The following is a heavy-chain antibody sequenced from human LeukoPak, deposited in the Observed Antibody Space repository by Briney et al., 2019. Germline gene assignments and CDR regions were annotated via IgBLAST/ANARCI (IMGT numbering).Heavy chain of an antibody. CDR1: GFSFSSYS. CDR2: ISSTSNTI. CDR3: ARKATDFDD. V-gene: IGHV3-48*02. D-gene: IGHD1-1*01. J-gene: IGHJ4*02. Sequence: GGSLRLSCAASGFSFSSYSMNWVRQAPGKGLEWVSYISSTSNTIYYADSVKGRFTISRDNAENSLYLQMNSLRDEDTAVYYCARKATDFDDWGQGTLVTVFS.